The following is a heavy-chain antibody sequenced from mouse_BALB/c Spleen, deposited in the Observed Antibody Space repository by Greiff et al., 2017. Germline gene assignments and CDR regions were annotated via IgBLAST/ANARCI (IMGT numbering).Heavy chain of an antibody. CDR2: IRLKSNNYAT. J-gene: IGHJ3*01. CDR3: TGTARGFAY. Sequence: EVKLMESGGGLVQPGGSMKLSCVASGFTFSNYWMNWVRQSPEKGLEWVAEIRLKSNNYATHYAESVKGRFTISIDDSKSSVYLQMNNLRAEDTGIYYCTGTARGFAYWGQGTLVTVSA. CDR1: GFTFSNYW. V-gene: IGHV6-6*02. D-gene: IGHD3-1*01.